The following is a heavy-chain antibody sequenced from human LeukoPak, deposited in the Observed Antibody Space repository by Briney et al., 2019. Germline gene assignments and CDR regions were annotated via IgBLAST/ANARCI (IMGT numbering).Heavy chain of an antibody. Sequence: GGSLRLSCAASGFTFSSYAMNWVREAPGKGLEWVSTISGSGGSTYYAASVKGRFTISRDNSKTTLYLQMNSLRAEDTAVYYCARDLYDSSGYYQNWFDPWGQGTLVTVSS. CDR1: GFTFSSYA. CDR2: ISGSGGST. V-gene: IGHV3-23*01. D-gene: IGHD3-22*01. CDR3: ARDLYDSSGYYQNWFDP. J-gene: IGHJ5*02.